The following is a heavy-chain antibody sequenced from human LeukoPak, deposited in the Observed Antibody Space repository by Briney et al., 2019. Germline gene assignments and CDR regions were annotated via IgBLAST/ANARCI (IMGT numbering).Heavy chain of an antibody. Sequence: SETLSLTCTVSGGSISSSSYYWGWIRQPPGKGLEWIGSIYYSGSTYYNPSLKSRVTISVDTSKNQFSLKLSSVTAADTAVYYCARGGRTMTTVVLMDVWGQGTTVTVSS. D-gene: IGHD4-23*01. CDR1: GGSISSSSYY. CDR3: ARGGRTMTTVVLMDV. CDR2: IYYSGST. J-gene: IGHJ6*02. V-gene: IGHV4-39*07.